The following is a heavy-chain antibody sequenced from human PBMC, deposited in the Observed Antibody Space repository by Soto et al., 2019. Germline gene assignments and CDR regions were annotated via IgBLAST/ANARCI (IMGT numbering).Heavy chain of an antibody. D-gene: IGHD3-3*01. J-gene: IGHJ4*02. CDR3: ARVPPFWSGPPEGY. V-gene: IGHV1-18*04. CDR1: GYTFTSYG. CDR2: ISAYNGNT. Sequence: QVQLVQSGAEVKKPGASVKVSCKASGYTFTSYGISWVRQAPGQGLEWMGWISAYNGNTNYAQKRQGRVTMTPDTSTSTAYMERRSLRSDDTAVYYCARVPPFWSGPPEGYWGQGTLVTVSS.